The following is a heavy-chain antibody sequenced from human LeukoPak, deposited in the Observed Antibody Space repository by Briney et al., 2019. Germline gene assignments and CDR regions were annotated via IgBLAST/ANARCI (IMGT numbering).Heavy chain of an antibody. CDR1: GGSISSFY. CDR3: ARVPYDSSGYYFDY. CDR2: IYSSGST. Sequence: PSETLSLTCTVSGGSISSFYWTWIRQPPGKGLEWIGYIYSSGSTNYNPSLKSRVTISVDTSKNQFSLKLSSVTAADTAVYYCARVPYDSSGYYFDYWGQGTLVTVSS. J-gene: IGHJ4*02. D-gene: IGHD3-22*01. V-gene: IGHV4-59*01.